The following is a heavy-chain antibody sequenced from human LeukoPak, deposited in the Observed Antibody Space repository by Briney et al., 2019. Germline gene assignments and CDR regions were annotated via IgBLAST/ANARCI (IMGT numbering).Heavy chain of an antibody. CDR1: GGSISSYY. Sequence: SETLSLTCTVSGGSISSYYWSWIRQPPGKGLEWIGYIYYSGSTNYNPSLKSRVTISVDTSKNQFSLKLSSVTAADTAVYYCARDGWGGGTAPAYYYYYMDVWGKGTTVTVSS. CDR2: IYYSGST. D-gene: IGHD6-25*01. J-gene: IGHJ6*03. CDR3: ARDGWGGGTAPAYYYYYMDV. V-gene: IGHV4-59*01.